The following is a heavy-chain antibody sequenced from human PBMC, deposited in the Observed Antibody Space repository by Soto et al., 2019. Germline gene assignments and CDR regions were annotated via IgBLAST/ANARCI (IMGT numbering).Heavy chain of an antibody. V-gene: IGHV6-1*01. CDR3: ARLIGNSWLDS. CDR1: GDSVSTNSAT. Sequence: QVQLQQSGPGLVKPSPTLSLTCAISGDSVSTNSATWDWIRQSTSRVLEWLGRTYYRSKWYNDYAVSVKGRITINPDTSNNQLSRQLNSVTPDDTAVYYCARLIGNSWLDSWGQGTLVTVSS. CDR2: TYYRSKWYN. J-gene: IGHJ5*01. D-gene: IGHD2-8*01.